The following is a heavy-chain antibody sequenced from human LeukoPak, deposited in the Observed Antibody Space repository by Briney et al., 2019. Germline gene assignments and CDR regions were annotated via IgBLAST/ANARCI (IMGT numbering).Heavy chain of an antibody. J-gene: IGHJ2*01. Sequence: PSETLSLTCTVSGGSISSYYWSWIRQPAGKGLEWIGRIYSSGSTQYNPSLKSRVTMSVDTSKYQFSLNLTSVTAADTAVYYCATAMAVAADWYSDLWGRGTLVTVSS. D-gene: IGHD6-19*01. CDR1: GGSISSYY. CDR2: IYSSGST. CDR3: ATAMAVAADWYSDL. V-gene: IGHV4-4*07.